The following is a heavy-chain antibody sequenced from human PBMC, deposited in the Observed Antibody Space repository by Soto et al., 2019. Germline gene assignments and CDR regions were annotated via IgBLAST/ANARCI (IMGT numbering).Heavy chain of an antibody. J-gene: IGHJ6*02. CDR1: GFTFSSYA. V-gene: IGHV3-30-3*01. CDR3: ARGRIAVALHRPYYYYGMDV. CDR2: ISYDGSNK. Sequence: GGSLRLSCAASGFTFSSYAMHWVRQAPGKGLEWVAVISYDGSNKYYADSVKGRFTISRDNSKNTLYLQMNSLRAEDTAVYYCARGRIAVALHRPYYYYGMDVWGQGTTVTVSS. D-gene: IGHD6-19*01.